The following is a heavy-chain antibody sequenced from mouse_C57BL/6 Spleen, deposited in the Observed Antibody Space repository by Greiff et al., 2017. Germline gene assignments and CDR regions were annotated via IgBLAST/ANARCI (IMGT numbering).Heavy chain of an antibody. CDR2: ISDGGSYT. D-gene: IGHD2-12*01. Sequence: DVQLVESGGGLVKPGGSLKLSCAASGFSFSSYAMSWVRQTPEKRLEWVATISDGGSYTYYPDNVKGRFIITRDNDKKNLYLKMSHLKAEDTTMYYCERGDSHYAMDYWGQGTSVTVSS. V-gene: IGHV5-4*01. CDR1: GFSFSSYA. CDR3: ERGDSHYAMDY. J-gene: IGHJ4*01.